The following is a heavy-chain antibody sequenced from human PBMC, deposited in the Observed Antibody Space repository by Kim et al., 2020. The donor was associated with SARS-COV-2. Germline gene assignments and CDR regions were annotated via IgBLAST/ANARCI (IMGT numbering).Heavy chain of an antibody. J-gene: IGHJ4*02. Sequence: GGSLRLSCTASGFTFGDYAMSWFRQAPGKGLEWVGFIRSKAYGGTTEYAASVKGRFTISRDDSKSIAYLQMNSLKTEDTAVYYCTREASGYYDSSGWFDYWGQGTLVTVSS. D-gene: IGHD3-22*01. CDR1: GFTFGDYA. CDR3: TREASGYYDSSGWFDY. V-gene: IGHV3-49*03. CDR2: IRSKAYGGTT.